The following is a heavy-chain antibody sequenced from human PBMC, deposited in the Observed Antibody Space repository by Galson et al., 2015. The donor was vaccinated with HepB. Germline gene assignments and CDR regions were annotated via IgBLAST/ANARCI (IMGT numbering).Heavy chain of an antibody. CDR2: MNPNSGNT. CDR1: GYTFTSSD. V-gene: IGHV1-8*01. D-gene: IGHD1-7*01. Sequence: QSGAEVKKPGESLKISCKASGYTFTSSDINWVRQAPGQGLEWMAWMNPNSGNTGYAQKFQGRVTMTRNTSVGTAYMELSSLKSEDTAVYYCARAPRYNWNYGGYYYMDVWGKGTTVTVSS. CDR3: ARAPRYNWNYGGYYYMDV. J-gene: IGHJ6*03.